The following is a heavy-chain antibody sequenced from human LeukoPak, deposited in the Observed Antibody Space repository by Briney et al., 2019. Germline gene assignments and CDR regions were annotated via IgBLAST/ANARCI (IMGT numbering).Heavy chain of an antibody. Sequence: GGSLRLSCAASGFTFSTYPMSWVRQAPGKGLEWVAGISGSGGTTYYADSVKGRLTVSRDNSKNTLYLQMHSLRAEDTAVYYCAKGRDTLVRGVIITTRFDNWGQGTLVTVSS. CDR3: AKGRDTLVRGVIITTRFDN. CDR1: GFTFSTYP. CDR2: ISGSGGTT. D-gene: IGHD3-10*01. J-gene: IGHJ4*02. V-gene: IGHV3-23*01.